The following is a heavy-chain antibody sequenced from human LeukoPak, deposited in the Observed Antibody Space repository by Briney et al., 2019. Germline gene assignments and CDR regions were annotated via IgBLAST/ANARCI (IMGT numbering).Heavy chain of an antibody. D-gene: IGHD2-2*01. CDR1: GGSISSGSYY. CDR3: ASIVVVPAAMGWGYYYYMDV. Sequence: SQTLSLTCTVSGGSISSGSYYWRWIRQPAGKGLEWIGRIYTSGSTNYNPSLKSRATISVDTPKNQFSLMLSSVPAADTAVYYCASIVVVPAAMGWGYYYYMDVWGKGTTVTVSS. J-gene: IGHJ6*03. V-gene: IGHV4-61*02. CDR2: IYTSGST.